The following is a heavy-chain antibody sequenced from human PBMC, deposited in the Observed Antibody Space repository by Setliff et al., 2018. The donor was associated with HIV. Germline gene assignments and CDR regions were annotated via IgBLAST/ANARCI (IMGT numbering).Heavy chain of an antibody. CDR3: ARMTAMAGTGWFDP. CDR1: GGSIGSHY. J-gene: IGHJ5*02. D-gene: IGHD6-19*01. Sequence: PSETLSLTCTVSGGSIGSHYWSWIRQPPGKGLEWIASIYYSDNINYNPSLKSRVTISVDTSKNQFSLKLSSVTAADTAFYYCARMTAMAGTGWFDPWGQGTLVTVSS. CDR2: IYYSDNI. V-gene: IGHV4-59*11.